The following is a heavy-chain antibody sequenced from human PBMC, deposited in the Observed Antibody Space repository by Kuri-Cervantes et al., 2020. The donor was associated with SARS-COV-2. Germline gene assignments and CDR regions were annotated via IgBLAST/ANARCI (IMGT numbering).Heavy chain of an antibody. CDR3: ARDESGSFDGSAFDV. D-gene: IGHD1-26*01. CDR1: GFTFSSYG. Sequence: GGSLRLSCAASGFTFSSYGMHWVRQAPGKGLEWVSSISSTRSYIYYADSLKGRFTISRDNVKNSLYLQMNSLRAEDTAVYYCARDESGSFDGSAFDVWGQGTMVTDSS. CDR2: ISSTRSYI. V-gene: IGHV3-21*01. J-gene: IGHJ3*01.